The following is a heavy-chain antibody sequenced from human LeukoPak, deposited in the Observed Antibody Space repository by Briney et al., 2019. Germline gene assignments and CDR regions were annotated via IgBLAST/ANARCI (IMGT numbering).Heavy chain of an antibody. J-gene: IGHJ4*02. CDR1: GGSFSGYY. Sequence: SETLSLTCAVYGGSFSGYYWSWIRQPPGKGLEWIGEINHTGNTGYNPSLKSRVTISVDTSKNQFSLKLSSVTAADTAVYYCARGEDYGYFDYWGQGTLVTVSS. D-gene: IGHD4-17*01. CDR3: ARGEDYGYFDY. CDR2: INHTGNT. V-gene: IGHV4-34*01.